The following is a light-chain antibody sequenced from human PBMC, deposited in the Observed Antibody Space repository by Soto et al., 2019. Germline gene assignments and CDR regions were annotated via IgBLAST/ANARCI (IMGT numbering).Light chain of an antibody. J-gene: IGKJ4*01. Sequence: PATLSVSPGERATLSCRASHRVSSYLAWYQQKPGQAPRLLIYATSTRATGIPARFSGSGSGTEFTLTISSLQSEDFAVYYCQQYNNWPLTFGGGTKVDIK. CDR3: QQYNNWPLT. V-gene: IGKV3-15*01. CDR1: HRVSSY. CDR2: ATS.